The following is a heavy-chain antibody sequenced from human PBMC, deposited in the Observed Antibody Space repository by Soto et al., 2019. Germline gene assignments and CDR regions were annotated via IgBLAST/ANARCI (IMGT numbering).Heavy chain of an antibody. J-gene: IGHJ2*01. D-gene: IGHD2-2*01. V-gene: IGHV3-23*01. CDR1: GFTFINYA. CDR2: ISGGGDAT. Sequence: EVQLLESGGGLVQPGGSLRLSCAGSGFTFINYAMNWVRQAPGTGLEWVSSISGGGDATFFADSVRGRFTISRDNSKNTVTLQMNSLGVDDTAVYYCARKILGSTSRPNYWYFDLWGRGTLVTVS. CDR3: ARKILGSTSRPNYWYFDL.